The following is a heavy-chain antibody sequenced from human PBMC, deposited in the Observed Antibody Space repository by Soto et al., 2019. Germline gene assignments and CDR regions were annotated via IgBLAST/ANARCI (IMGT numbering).Heavy chain of an antibody. Sequence: EVHLMESGGGWVQPGRSLRLSCAASGFTFDNYAMHWVRQASGKGLEWVSGISWNSGNIGYADSVKGRFTIARDNAKPSLYLAMNSLRADDTALYYCAKSLKIFGLATTRSGPLDSWGQGALVTVSS. V-gene: IGHV3-9*01. D-gene: IGHD3-3*01. CDR3: AKSLKIFGLATTRSGPLDS. CDR2: ISWNSGNI. J-gene: IGHJ4*02. CDR1: GFTFDNYA.